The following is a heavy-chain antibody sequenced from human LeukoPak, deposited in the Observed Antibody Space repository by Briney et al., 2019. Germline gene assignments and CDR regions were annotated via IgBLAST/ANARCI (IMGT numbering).Heavy chain of an antibody. Sequence: PSETLSLTCTVSGGSISTYYWSWIRQPPGKGLEWIGYIHYSGSTSYNPSLKSRITISVDTSKNQLSLILNSVTAADTAVYYCASAAADDYWGQGTLVTVSS. CDR1: GGSISTYY. V-gene: IGHV4-59*01. J-gene: IGHJ4*02. CDR2: IHYSGST. D-gene: IGHD6-13*01. CDR3: ASAAADDY.